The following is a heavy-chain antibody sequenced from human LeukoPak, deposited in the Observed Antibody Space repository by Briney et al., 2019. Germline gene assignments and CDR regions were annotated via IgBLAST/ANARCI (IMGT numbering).Heavy chain of an antibody. CDR1: GGSFSGYY. J-gene: IGHJ3*02. Sequence: SETLSLTCAVYGGSFSGYYWSWFRQPPGKGLEWIGEINHSGCTNYNPSLKSRVTISVDTSKNQFSLKLSSVTAADTAVYYCARDWGLTTVTNDAFDIWGQGTMVTVSS. CDR3: ARDWGLTTVTNDAFDI. V-gene: IGHV4-34*01. CDR2: INHSGCT. D-gene: IGHD4-17*01.